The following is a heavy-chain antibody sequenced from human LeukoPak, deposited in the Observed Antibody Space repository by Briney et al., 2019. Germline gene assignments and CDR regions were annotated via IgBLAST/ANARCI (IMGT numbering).Heavy chain of an antibody. V-gene: IGHV4-59*08. CDR3: ARHLPPFDP. CDR1: GGSISSYY. Sequence: SETLSLTCTVSGGSISSYYWSWIRQPPGKGLEWIGYIYYSGSTNYNPSLKSRVTISVDTSKNQFSLKLSSVTAADTAVYYCARHLPPFDPWGQGTLVTVSP. CDR2: IYYSGST. J-gene: IGHJ5*02.